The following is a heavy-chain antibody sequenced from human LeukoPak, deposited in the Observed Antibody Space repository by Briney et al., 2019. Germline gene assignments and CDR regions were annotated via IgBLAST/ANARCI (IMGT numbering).Heavy chain of an antibody. CDR2: ISSSSSYI. D-gene: IGHD6-13*01. CDR3: ARCPAAGEYGMDV. V-gene: IGHV3-21*01. Sequence: PGGSLRLSCAASGFTFSSYSMNWVRQAPGKGLEWVSSISSSSSYIYYADSVKGRFTISRDNAKNSLYLQMNSLRAEDTAVYYCARCPAAGEYGMDVWGQGTTVTVSS. CDR1: GFTFSSYS. J-gene: IGHJ6*02.